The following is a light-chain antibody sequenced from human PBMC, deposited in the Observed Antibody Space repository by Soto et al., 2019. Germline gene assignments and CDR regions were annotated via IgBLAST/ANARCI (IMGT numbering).Light chain of an antibody. CDR3: SSFTSASTRI. V-gene: IGLV2-14*03. Sequence: QSALTQPASVSGYPGQSISIPCTGTSSDIGAFNFVSWYQQHPGKAPKVLIYGVTNRPSGVDYRFSGSKSGNTASLIISGLRPEDDADYYCSSFTSASTRIFGTGTKLTVL. CDR1: SSDIGAFNF. CDR2: GVT. J-gene: IGLJ1*01.